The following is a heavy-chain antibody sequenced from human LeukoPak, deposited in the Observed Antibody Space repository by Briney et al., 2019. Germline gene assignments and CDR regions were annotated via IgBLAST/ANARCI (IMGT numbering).Heavy chain of an antibody. D-gene: IGHD4-17*01. V-gene: IGHV1-8*01. CDR1: GYTFTSYD. CDR2: MNPNSGNT. CDR3: AMDYGDQPPGNDY. Sequence: ASVKVSCKASGYTFTSYDINWVRQATGQGLEWMGWMNPNSGNTGYAQKFQGRDTMTRNTSISTAYMELSSLRSEDTAVYYCAMDYGDQPPGNDYWGQGTLVTVSS. J-gene: IGHJ4*02.